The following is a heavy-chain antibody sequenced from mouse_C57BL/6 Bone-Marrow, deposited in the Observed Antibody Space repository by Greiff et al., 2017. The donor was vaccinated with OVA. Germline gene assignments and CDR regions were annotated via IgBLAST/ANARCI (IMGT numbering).Heavy chain of an antibody. V-gene: IGHV1-15*01. CDR1: GYTFTDYE. CDR3: TELVYYYGSS. CDR2: IDPETGGT. J-gene: IGHJ2*01. D-gene: IGHD1-1*01. Sequence: VKLVESGAELVRPGASVTLSCKASGYTFTDYEMHWVKQTPVHGLEWIGAIDPETGGTAYNQKFKGKAILTADKSSSTAYMELRSLTSEDSAVYYCTELVYYYGSSWGQGTTLTVSS.